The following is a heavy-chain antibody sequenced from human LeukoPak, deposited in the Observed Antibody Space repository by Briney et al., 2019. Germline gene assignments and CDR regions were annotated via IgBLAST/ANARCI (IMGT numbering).Heavy chain of an antibody. Sequence: GGSLRLSCAASGFSFSDFWMHWVRQAPGKGLVCVSHISSDGSTTTYADSVEGRFTISRDNAKNSLYLQMNSLRAEDTAVYYCARDQDDILTGSLGYWGQGTLVTVSS. J-gene: IGHJ4*02. CDR2: ISSDGSTT. D-gene: IGHD3-9*01. CDR1: GFSFSDFW. CDR3: ARDQDDILTGSLGY. V-gene: IGHV3-74*01.